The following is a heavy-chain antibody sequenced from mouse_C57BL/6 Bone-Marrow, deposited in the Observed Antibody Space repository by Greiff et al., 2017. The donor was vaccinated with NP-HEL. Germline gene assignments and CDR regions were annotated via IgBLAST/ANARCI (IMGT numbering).Heavy chain of an antibody. J-gene: IGHJ2*01. CDR3: ARDTTRGYYGSSYLDY. V-gene: IGHV1-9*01. D-gene: IGHD1-1*01. Sequence: QVQLQQSGAELMKPGASVKLSCKATGYTFTGYWLEWVKQRPGHGLEWIGEILPGSGSTNSNEKFKGKATFTADTSSNTAYMQLSSLTTEDSAIYYCARDTTRGYYGSSYLDYWGQGTTLTVSS. CDR2: ILPGSGST. CDR1: GYTFTGYW.